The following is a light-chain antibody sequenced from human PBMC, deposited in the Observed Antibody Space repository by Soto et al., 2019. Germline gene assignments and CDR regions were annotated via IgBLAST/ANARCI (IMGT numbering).Light chain of an antibody. Sequence: EIVMTQSPATLSVSPGERATLSCRASQSVSSNLAWYQQKPGQAPRLLIYGASTRATGIPARFSGSGSGTEFTLTISRVQSEDAAVYYCQQFDSWPPITFGQGTKLEIK. V-gene: IGKV3-15*01. CDR1: QSVSSN. CDR2: GAS. J-gene: IGKJ2*01. CDR3: QQFDSWPPIT.